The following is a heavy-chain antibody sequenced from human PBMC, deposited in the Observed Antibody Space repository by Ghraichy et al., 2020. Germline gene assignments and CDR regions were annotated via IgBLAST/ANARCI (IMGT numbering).Heavy chain of an antibody. J-gene: IGHJ5*02. D-gene: IGHD6-13*01. V-gene: IGHV4-4*07. CDR2: IYTSGST. CDR3: ARDRPYSSRWGFDP. CDR1: GGSISSYY. Sequence: LSLTCTVSGGSISSYYWSWIRQPAGKGLEWIGRIYTSGSTNYNPSLKSRVTMSVDTSKNQFSLKLSSVTAADTAVYYCARDRPYSSRWGFDPWGQGTLVTVSS.